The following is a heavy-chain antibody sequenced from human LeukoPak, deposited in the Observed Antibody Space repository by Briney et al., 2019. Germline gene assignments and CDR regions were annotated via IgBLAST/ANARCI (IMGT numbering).Heavy chain of an antibody. V-gene: IGHV3-64D*06. CDR1: GFSSSTHN. D-gene: IGHD3-10*01. Sequence: GGSLRLSCSASGFSSSTHNMHWVRQAPGKSLEFVSGITSDGENTDYLDFVKGRFTITRDNSKNTLYLHMTSLRPEDTAVYFCVKGRYGTGWDFWGPGTLVIVSS. CDR3: VKGRYGTGWDF. CDR2: ITSDGENT. J-gene: IGHJ4*02.